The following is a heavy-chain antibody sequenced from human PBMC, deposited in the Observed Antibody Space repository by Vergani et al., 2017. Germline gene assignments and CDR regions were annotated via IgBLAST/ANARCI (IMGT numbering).Heavy chain of an antibody. Sequence: EVQLVESGGGLVKPGGSLRLSCAASGFTFSSYSMNWVRQAPGKGLEWVSAISGSGGSTYYADSVKGRFTISRDNSKTTLYLQMNSLRAKDTAVYYCAKDPEVVVARTESTDYWGQGTLVTVSS. D-gene: IGHD2-15*01. J-gene: IGHJ4*02. CDR3: AKDPEVVVARTESTDY. CDR2: ISGSGGST. V-gene: IGHV3-23*04. CDR1: GFTFSSYS.